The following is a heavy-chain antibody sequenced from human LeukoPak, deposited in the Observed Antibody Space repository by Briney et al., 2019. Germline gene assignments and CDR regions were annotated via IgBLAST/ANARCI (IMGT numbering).Heavy chain of an antibody. V-gene: IGHV1-18*01. CDR3: ARDMIAAAGKEDWFDP. Sequence: ASVKVSCKASGYTFTSYGISWVRQAPGQGLEWMGWISAYNGDTNYAQKFQGRVTMTTDTSTSTAYMELRSLRSDDTAVYYCARDMIAAAGKEDWFDPWGQGTLVTVSS. J-gene: IGHJ5*02. CDR2: ISAYNGDT. CDR1: GYTFTSYG. D-gene: IGHD6-13*01.